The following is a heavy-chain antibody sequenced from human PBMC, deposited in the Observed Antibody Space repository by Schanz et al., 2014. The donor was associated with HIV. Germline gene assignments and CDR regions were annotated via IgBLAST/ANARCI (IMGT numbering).Heavy chain of an antibody. CDR1: GYTFTGYY. D-gene: IGHD2-2*02. CDR2: INPKSGGT. CDR3: ARDVSVDCTGINNCYTRKWFDP. Sequence: QVQLVQSGAEVKKPGASVKVSCKASGYTFTGYYMHWVRQAPGQGLEWMGWINPKSGGTNYAQKFQGRVTMTRDTSISTAYMELSRLRSDDTAVYYCARDVSVDCTGINNCYTRKWFDPWGQGTLVTVSS. V-gene: IGHV1-2*02. J-gene: IGHJ5*02.